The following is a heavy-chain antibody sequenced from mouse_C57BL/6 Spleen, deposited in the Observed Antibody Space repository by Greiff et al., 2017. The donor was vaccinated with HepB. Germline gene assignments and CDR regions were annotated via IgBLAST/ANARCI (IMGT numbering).Heavy chain of an antibody. CDR1: GYTFTDYY. V-gene: IGHV1-26*01. Sequence: EVQLQQSGPELVKPGASVKISCKASGYTFTDYYMNWVKQSHGKSLEWIGDINPNNGGTSYNQKFKGKATLTVDKSSSTAYMEHRSLTSEDSAVYYCARLGRGFAYWGQGTLVTVSA. D-gene: IGHD4-1*01. J-gene: IGHJ3*01. CDR3: ARLGRGFAY. CDR2: INPNNGGT.